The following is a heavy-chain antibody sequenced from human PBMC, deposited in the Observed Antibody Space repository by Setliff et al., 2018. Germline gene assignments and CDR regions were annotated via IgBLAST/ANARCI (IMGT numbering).Heavy chain of an antibody. D-gene: IGHD3-9*01. Sequence: PSETLSLTCTVSGGSISSYYWTWIRQSPGKGLEWIGNIYDSGSINYNPSLKSRVTTSVDTSKNQFSLKLSSVTAADTAVYYCATGLGQYFDYWGQGSLVTVSS. CDR2: IYDSGSI. J-gene: IGHJ4*02. CDR1: GGSISSYY. V-gene: IGHV4-59*01. CDR3: ATGLGQYFDY.